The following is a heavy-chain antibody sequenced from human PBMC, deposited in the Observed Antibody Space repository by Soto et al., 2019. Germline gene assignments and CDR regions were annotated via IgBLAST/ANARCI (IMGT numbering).Heavy chain of an antibody. D-gene: IGHD6-19*01. CDR3: ARRQWLVGGYYYGMDV. CDR2: TSAYNGNT. Sequence: QVQLVQSGAEVKKPGASVKVSCKASGYTFTSYGISWVRQAPGQGLEWRGWTSAYNGNTNYAQKLQGRATMTTDTSTSTAYMELRSLRSDATAVYYCARRQWLVGGYYYGMDVWGQGTTVTVSS. V-gene: IGHV1-18*01. J-gene: IGHJ6*02. CDR1: GYTFTSYG.